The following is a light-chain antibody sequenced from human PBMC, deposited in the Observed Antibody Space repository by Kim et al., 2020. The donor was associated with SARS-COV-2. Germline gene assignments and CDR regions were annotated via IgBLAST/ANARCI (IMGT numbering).Light chain of an antibody. J-gene: IGLJ1*01. V-gene: IGLV3-19*01. Sequence: SSELTQDPAVSVALGQTVRITCQGDSLRSYYASWYQQKPGQAPVLVIYGKNNRPSGIPDRFSGSSSGNTASLNITGAQEEDEADYYCNSRDSSCNHRVFGTCTNVT. CDR2: GKN. CDR3: NSRDSSCNHRV. CDR1: SLRSYY.